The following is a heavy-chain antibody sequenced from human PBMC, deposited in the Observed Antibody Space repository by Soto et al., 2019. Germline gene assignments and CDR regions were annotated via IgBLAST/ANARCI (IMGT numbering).Heavy chain of an antibody. CDR2: ISAYNGNT. CDR3: ARGHYYDSSGYQDDY. Sequence: ASVKVSCKASGYTFTSYGISWVRQAPGQGLEWMGWISAYNGNTNYAQKLQGRVTMTTDTSTSTAYMELRSLRSDDTAVYYCARGHYYDSSGYQDDYWGQGTLVTAPQ. V-gene: IGHV1-18*04. CDR1: GYTFTSYG. D-gene: IGHD3-22*01. J-gene: IGHJ4*02.